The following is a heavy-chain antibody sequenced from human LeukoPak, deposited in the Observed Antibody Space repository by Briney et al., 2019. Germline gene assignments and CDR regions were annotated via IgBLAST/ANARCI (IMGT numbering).Heavy chain of an antibody. D-gene: IGHD1-14*01. CDR1: GFTFDDYA. CDR3: AAGPDFDY. J-gene: IGHJ4*02. V-gene: IGHV3-9*01. Sequence: GGSLRLSCAASGFTFDDYAMHWVRQAPGKGLEWVSGISWNSGSIGYADSVKGRFTISGDNAKNSLYLQMNSLRAEDTALYYCAAGPDFDYWGQGTLVTVSS. CDR2: ISWNSGSI.